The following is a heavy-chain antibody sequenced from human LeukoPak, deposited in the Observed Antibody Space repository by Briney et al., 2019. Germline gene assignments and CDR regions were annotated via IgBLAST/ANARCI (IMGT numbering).Heavy chain of an antibody. Sequence: SETLSLTCTVSGGSISTYYWSWIRQPAGKGLEWIGRIYSSGSTNYNPSLKSRVTMSVDTSKNQFSLKLRSVTAADTAVYYCARGLGYCSGGSCYGTWGQGTMVTVSS. V-gene: IGHV4-4*07. D-gene: IGHD2-15*01. J-gene: IGHJ3*01. CDR2: IYSSGST. CDR1: GGSISTYY. CDR3: ARGLGYCSGGSCYGT.